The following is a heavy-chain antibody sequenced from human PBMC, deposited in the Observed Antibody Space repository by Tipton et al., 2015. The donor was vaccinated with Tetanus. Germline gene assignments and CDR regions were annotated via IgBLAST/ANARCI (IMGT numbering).Heavy chain of an antibody. CDR2: IYPGESDT. CDR3: ARLHLRTFASSSGF. D-gene: IGHD6-6*01. J-gene: IGHJ4*02. Sequence: QLVQSGVEVKKPGESLKISCKGSGYSFTNYWIAWLRQMPGEGLEWMGIIYPGESDTRYRPSFQGQVTISADKSINTAFLQWSSLKDSDTAIYYCARLHLRTFASSSGFWGQGTMVTVSS. V-gene: IGHV5-51*01. CDR1: GYSFTNYW.